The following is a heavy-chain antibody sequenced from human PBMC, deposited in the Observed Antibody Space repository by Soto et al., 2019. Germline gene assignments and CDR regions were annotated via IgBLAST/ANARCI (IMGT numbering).Heavy chain of an antibody. CDR2: IYWDDDK. CDR1: GFSLTTRGVG. Sequence: QITLKESGPTLVKPTQTLTLTCTFSGFSLTTRGVGVGWIRQPPGKALECLALIYWDDDKRDSPSLHTRLSLTKDTSKNQVVLTMTNVDPLDTATYYCAHIPNYYQYDWFDPWGQGTLVSVSS. J-gene: IGHJ5*02. V-gene: IGHV2-5*02. CDR3: AHIPNYYQYDWFDP. D-gene: IGHD3-16*01.